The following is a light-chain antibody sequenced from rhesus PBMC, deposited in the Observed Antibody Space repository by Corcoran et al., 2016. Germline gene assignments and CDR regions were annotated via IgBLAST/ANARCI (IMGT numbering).Light chain of an antibody. V-gene: IGKV1S14*01. Sequence: DIQMTQSPSSLSASVGDTVTITCRASQGISNYLAWYQQKPGKVPKPLFYYASNLESGVPSRLSGNGSWTDFTLTISSLQPEDFAIYYCQQHNSYPRTFGQGTKVEIK. CDR3: QQHNSYPRT. J-gene: IGKJ1*01. CDR2: YAS. CDR1: QGISNY.